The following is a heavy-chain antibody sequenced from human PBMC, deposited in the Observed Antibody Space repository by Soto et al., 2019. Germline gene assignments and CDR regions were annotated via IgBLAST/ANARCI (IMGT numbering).Heavy chain of an antibody. CDR1: GYSLTTYW. Sequence: PGESLKISCKTSGYSLTTYWFAWVRQMPGKGLEWMGIIYLSDSDTIYSPSAQGHFTISADKSIKTAYLQWSSLKASDTAIYYCATTFDYNRYFDPWGQGTQVTVSS. CDR3: ATTFDYNRYFDP. CDR2: IYLSDSDT. J-gene: IGHJ5*02. V-gene: IGHV5-51*01. D-gene: IGHD4-4*01.